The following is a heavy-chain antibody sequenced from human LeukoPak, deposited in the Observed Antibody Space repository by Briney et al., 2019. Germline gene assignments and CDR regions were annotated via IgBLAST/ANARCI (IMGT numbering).Heavy chain of an antibody. Sequence: SETLSLTCTVSGGSISSGDYYWSWIRQPPGKGLEWIGYIYYSGSTYYNPSLKSRVTISVDTSKNQFSLKLSSVTAADTAVYYCARGGRYCTNGVCSTSFDHWGQGTLVTVSS. CDR3: ARGGRYCTNGVCSTSFDH. CDR1: GGSISSGDYY. D-gene: IGHD2-8*01. J-gene: IGHJ4*02. V-gene: IGHV4-30-4*01. CDR2: IYYSGST.